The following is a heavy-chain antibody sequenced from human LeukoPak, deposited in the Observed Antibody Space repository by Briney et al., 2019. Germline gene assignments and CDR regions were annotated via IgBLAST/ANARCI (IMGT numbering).Heavy chain of an antibody. V-gene: IGHV3-23*01. J-gene: IGHJ6*03. CDR1: GFTFSSYG. D-gene: IGHD5-18*01. Sequence: GGFLRLSCAASGFTFSSYGMSWVRQAPGKGLEWVSAISGSGGSTYYADSVKGRFTISRDNSKNTLYLQMNSLRAEDTAVYYCARDPSPDTAMVDLYYYYYYMDVWGKGTTVTVSS. CDR2: ISGSGGST. CDR3: ARDPSPDTAMVDLYYYYYYMDV.